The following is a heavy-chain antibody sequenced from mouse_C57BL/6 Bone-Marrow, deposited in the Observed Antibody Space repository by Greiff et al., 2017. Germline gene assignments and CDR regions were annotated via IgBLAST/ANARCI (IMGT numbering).Heavy chain of an antibody. V-gene: IGHV1-5*01. Sequence: EVKLMESGTVLARPGASVKMSCTTSGYTFTSYWMHWVQQRPGPGLAWIGAISPGNSDTSYNQKFKCKAKLTAVTSARTAYMELSSLTNEDSAVYYCTRWDDGYLAGVAYWGQGTLVTVSA. CDR1: GYTFTSYW. D-gene: IGHD2-3*01. J-gene: IGHJ3*01. CDR3: TRWDDGYLAGVAY. CDR2: ISPGNSDT.